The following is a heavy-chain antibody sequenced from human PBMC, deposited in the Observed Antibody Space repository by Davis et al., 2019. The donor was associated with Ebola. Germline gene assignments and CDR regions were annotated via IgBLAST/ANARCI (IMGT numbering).Heavy chain of an antibody. CDR1: GFTFSSYS. CDR3: AKSVYDPPDV. V-gene: IGHV3-33*06. J-gene: IGHJ6*02. CDR2: IWYDGRDK. Sequence: GESLKISCAASGFTFSSYSMSWVRQAPGKGLEWVSVIWYDGRDKYYADSVKGRFAISRDDSKSTLYLQMNSLRAEDTAVYYCAKSVYDPPDVWGQGTTVTVSS. D-gene: IGHD5/OR15-5a*01.